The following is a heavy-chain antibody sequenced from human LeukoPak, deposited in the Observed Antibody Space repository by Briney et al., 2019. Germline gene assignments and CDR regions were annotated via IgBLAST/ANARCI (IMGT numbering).Heavy chain of an antibody. V-gene: IGHV4-61*02. D-gene: IGHD1-26*01. CDR3: AASRATPNDAVDI. CDR2: IYTSGST. CDR1: GGSISSGSYY. J-gene: IGHJ3*02. Sequence: SETLSLTGTVSGGSISSGSYYWSWIRQPAGKGLEWIGRIYTSGSTNYNPSLKSRVTISVDTSKNQFSLKLSSVTAADTAVYYCAASRATPNDAVDIWGQGTMVTVSS.